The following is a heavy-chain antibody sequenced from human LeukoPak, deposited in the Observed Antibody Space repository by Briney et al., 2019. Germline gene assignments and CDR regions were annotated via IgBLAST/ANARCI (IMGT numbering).Heavy chain of an antibody. J-gene: IGHJ3*02. CDR2: IYHSGRT. CDR1: GYSITSGFY. D-gene: IGHD3-22*01. CDR3: ARANYYDSSGYSRGAFDI. Sequence: SETLSLTCTVSGYSITSGFYWGWIRQPPGKGLEWIGSIYHSGRTYYNSSLKSRATISVDTSKKQFSLKLTSVTAADTALYYCARANYYDSSGYSRGAFDIWGPGTMVTVSS. V-gene: IGHV4-38-2*02.